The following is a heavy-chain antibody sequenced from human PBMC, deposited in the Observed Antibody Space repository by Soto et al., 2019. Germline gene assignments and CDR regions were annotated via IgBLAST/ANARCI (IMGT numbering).Heavy chain of an antibody. CDR3: ARGGYSSGYYSRPLAIDY. Sequence: ASVKVSCKAPGYTFTGYYMHWVRQAPGQGLEWMGWINPNSGGTNYAQKFQGWVTMTRDTSISTAYMELSRLRSDDTAVYYCARGGYSSGYYSRPLAIDYWGQGTLVTVS. CDR2: INPNSGGT. CDR1: GYTFTGYY. D-gene: IGHD3-22*01. V-gene: IGHV1-2*04. J-gene: IGHJ4*02.